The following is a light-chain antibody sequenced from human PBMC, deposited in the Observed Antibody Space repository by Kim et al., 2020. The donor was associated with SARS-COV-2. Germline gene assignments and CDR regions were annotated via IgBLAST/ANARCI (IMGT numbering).Light chain of an antibody. CDR2: DAA. CDR3: LQNNDWPNWT. J-gene: IGKJ1*01. V-gene: IGKV3D-15*01. CDR1: HNIDTS. Sequence: EVVMTQSPDSLSVSPGERVTLSCRATHNIDTSVAWYQQRPGQAPRLLIFDAAARAPDTPARFSGSGSRSDFSLTISGVQPEDFAVYHFLQNNDWPNWTFGQGTKVDSK.